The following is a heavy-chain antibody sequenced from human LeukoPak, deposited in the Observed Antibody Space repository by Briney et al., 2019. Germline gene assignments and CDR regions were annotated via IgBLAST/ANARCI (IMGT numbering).Heavy chain of an antibody. V-gene: IGHV4-61*01. CDR1: GGSVSSGSYY. J-gene: IGHJ4*02. Sequence: PSETLSLTRTVSGGSVSSGSYYWSWIRQPPGKGLEWIGYIYYSGSTNGSTNYNPSLKSRVTISIDTSKNQFSLKLSSVTAADTAVYYCARERTPGSGLDYWGQGTLVTVSS. CDR2: IYYSGSTNGST. CDR3: ARERTPGSGLDY. D-gene: IGHD2-15*01.